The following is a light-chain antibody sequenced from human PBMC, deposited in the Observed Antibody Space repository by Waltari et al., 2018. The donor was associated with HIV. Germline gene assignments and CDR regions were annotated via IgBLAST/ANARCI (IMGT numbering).Light chain of an antibody. J-gene: IGKJ1*01. V-gene: IGKV3-15*01. CDR3: QQYNTWLWT. CDR1: QNIYSN. CDR2: GAS. Sequence: EIVVTQSPATLSVSPGERATLSCRASQNIYSNLAWYQQKPGQPPRLLIYGASTRATGIPDRFSGGGSGTEFTLTISSLQSEDFAIYYCQQYNTWLWTFGHGTKVEIK.